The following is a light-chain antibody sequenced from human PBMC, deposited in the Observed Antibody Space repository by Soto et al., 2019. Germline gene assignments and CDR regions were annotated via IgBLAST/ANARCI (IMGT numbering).Light chain of an antibody. CDR2: AAS. CDR1: QSISSF. J-gene: IGKJ1*01. V-gene: IGKV1-39*01. Sequence: DLQMTQSPSSLSASVGDRVTITCRASQSISSFLNWYQQKLGKAPKLLIYAASNLQSGVPSRFSGSGSGTDFTLTISSLQPEDFATYYCQQSYSTSWTFGQGTKMEIK. CDR3: QQSYSTSWT.